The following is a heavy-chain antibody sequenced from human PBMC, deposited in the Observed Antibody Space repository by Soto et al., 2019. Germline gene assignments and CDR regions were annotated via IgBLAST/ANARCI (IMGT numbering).Heavy chain of an antibody. CDR2: IKQDGSEK. CDR1: GFTFSSYW. D-gene: IGHD5-18*01. V-gene: IGHV3-7*01. Sequence: GGSLRLSCAASGFTFSSYWMSWVRQAPGKGLEWVANIKQDGSEKYYVDSVKGRFTISRDNAKNSLYLQMNSLRAEDTAVYYCARADDGMVRLWLREMNWFDPWGQGTLVTVSS. CDR3: ARADDGMVRLWLREMNWFDP. J-gene: IGHJ5*02.